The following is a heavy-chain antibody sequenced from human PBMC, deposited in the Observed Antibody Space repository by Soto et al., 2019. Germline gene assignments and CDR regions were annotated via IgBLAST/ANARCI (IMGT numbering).Heavy chain of an antibody. CDR2: IKQDGSEK. J-gene: IGHJ6*03. CDR3: ARESGLRGQTSGRQRVENYYYMDV. D-gene: IGHD3-10*01. Sequence: HPGGSLRLSCAASGFTFSSYWMSWVRQAPGKGLEWVANIKQDGSEKYYVDSVKGRFTISRDNAKNSLYLQMNSLRAEDTAVYYCARESGLRGQTSGRQRVENYYYMDVWGKGTTVTVSS. V-gene: IGHV3-7*01. CDR1: GFTFSSYW.